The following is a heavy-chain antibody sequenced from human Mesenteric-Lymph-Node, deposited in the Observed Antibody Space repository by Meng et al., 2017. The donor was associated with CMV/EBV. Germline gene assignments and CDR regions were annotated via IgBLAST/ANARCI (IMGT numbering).Heavy chain of an antibody. D-gene: IGHD2-2*01. CDR3: ASGYCSSTSCPDFDY. J-gene: IGHJ4*02. V-gene: IGHV3-48*03. Sequence: GGSLRLSCAASGFSFSSYEMNWVRQAPGKGLEWVSYISSSGHTLDYADSVKGRFTISRDNAKNSLYLQVNSLRAEDTAVYYCASGYCSSTSCPDFDYWGQGTLVTVSS. CDR1: GFSFSSYE. CDR2: ISSSGHTL.